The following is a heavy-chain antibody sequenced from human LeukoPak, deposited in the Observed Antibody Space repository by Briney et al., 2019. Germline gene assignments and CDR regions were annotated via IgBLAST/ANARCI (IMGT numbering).Heavy chain of an antibody. D-gene: IGHD6-25*01. CDR3: ARVDSSGYLIDY. J-gene: IGHJ4*02. V-gene: IGHV4-39*07. CDR1: GGSIRSSYYY. CDR2: IYHSGST. Sequence: PSETLSLTCTVSGGSIRSSYYYWGWVRQPPGKGLEWIGEIYHSGSTNYNPSLKSRVTISVDKSKNQFSLKLSSVTAADTAVYYCARVDSSGYLIDYWGQGTLVTVSS.